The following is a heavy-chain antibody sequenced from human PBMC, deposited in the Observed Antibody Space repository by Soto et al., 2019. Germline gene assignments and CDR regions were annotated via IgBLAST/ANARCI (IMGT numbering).Heavy chain of an antibody. Sequence: SETLSLTCTVSGGSISSYYWSWIRQPPGKGLEWIGYIYYSGSTNYNPSLKSRVTISVDTSKNQFSLKLSSVTAADTAVYYCARQRRDTVRVGNYYYYGMDVWGQGNTVT. V-gene: IGHV4-59*01. D-gene: IGHD5-18*01. J-gene: IGHJ6*02. CDR1: GGSISSYY. CDR2: IYYSGST. CDR3: ARQRRDTVRVGNYYYYGMDV.